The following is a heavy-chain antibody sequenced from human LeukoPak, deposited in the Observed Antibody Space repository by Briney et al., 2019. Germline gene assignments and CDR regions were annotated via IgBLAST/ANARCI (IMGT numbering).Heavy chain of an antibody. CDR2: IYYSGST. Sequence: SETLSLTCTASGGSISSYYWSWIRQPPGKGLEWIGCIYYSGSTNYNPSLKSRVTISVDTSKNQFSLKLSSVTAADTAVYYCARHSRHTYYYYGMDVWGQGTTVTVCS. D-gene: IGHD2-15*01. CDR1: GGSISSYY. CDR3: ARHSRHTYYYYGMDV. J-gene: IGHJ6*02. V-gene: IGHV4-59*01.